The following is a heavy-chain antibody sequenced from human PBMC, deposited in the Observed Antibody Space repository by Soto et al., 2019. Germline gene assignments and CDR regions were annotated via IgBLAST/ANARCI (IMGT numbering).Heavy chain of an antibody. CDR1: GGSVSSGSYY. CDR2: IYYSGST. V-gene: IGHV4-61*01. J-gene: IGHJ3*02. D-gene: IGHD3-9*01. CDR3: ARTADWGVDAFDI. Sequence: SETLFLTCTVSGGSVSSGSYYWSWVRQPPGKGLEWIGYIYYSGSTNYNPSLKSRVTISVDTSKNQFSLKLSSVTAADTAVYYCARTADWGVDAFDIWGQGTMVTVSS.